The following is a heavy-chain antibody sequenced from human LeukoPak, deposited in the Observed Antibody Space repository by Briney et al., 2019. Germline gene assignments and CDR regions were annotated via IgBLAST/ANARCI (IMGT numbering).Heavy chain of an antibody. V-gene: IGHV4-59*11. CDR2: IYDTGNT. Sequence: SETLSLTCTVSGDSMNGLSWSWIRQSPGKGLEWIEYIYDTGNTNTSPSLKSRVTLSVDTSKKQFSLRLSSVTAADTAVYYCARGVRVGFSSYYFDYWGQGTLVTVSS. D-gene: IGHD6-6*01. CDR3: ARGVRVGFSSYYFDY. J-gene: IGHJ4*02. CDR1: GDSMNGLS.